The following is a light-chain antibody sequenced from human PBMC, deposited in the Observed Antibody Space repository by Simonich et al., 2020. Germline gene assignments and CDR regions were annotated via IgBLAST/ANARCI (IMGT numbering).Light chain of an antibody. Sequence: DIQMTQSPSTLSASVGDRVTITCRASQSISSWLAWYQPKPGTAPKLLIYKASNLESGVPSRFSGSGSGKEFTLTISSLQPDDFATYYCQQYNSYPYTFGQGTKLEIK. CDR1: QSISSW. CDR3: QQYNSYPYT. CDR2: KAS. J-gene: IGKJ2*01. V-gene: IGKV1-5*03.